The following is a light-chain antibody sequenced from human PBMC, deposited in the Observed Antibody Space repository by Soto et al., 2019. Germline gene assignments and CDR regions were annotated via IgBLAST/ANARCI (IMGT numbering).Light chain of an antibody. V-gene: IGLV2-14*03. CDR2: EVS. CDR1: RADLGAYNY. J-gene: IGLJ1*01. Sequence: QSVLTQPASVSGSPGQSITISCAGTRADLGAYNYVSWYQQYPCQAPNLLIYEVSRRPSGLSHRISASKSVTTASLTISGLQAEDEAHYYCNSYATMNTYVFGTGTKVTVL. CDR3: NSYATMNTYV.